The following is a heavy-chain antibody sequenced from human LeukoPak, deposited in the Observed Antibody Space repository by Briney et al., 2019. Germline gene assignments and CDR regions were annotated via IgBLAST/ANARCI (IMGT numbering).Heavy chain of an antibody. J-gene: IGHJ4*02. CDR2: ISYDGSNK. CDR3: AKDIRGLNHFDY. CDR1: GFTFRSYG. Sequence: PGGSLRLSCAASGFTFRSYGMHWVRQAPGKRLEWVAVISYDGSNKYYADSVKGRFTISRDNSKNTLYLQMNSLRAEDTAVYYCAKDIRGLNHFDYWGQGTLVTVSS. D-gene: IGHD3-3*02. V-gene: IGHV3-30*18.